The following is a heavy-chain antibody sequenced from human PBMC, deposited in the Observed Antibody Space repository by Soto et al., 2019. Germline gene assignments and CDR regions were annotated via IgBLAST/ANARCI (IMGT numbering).Heavy chain of an antibody. CDR1: GGSISSSSYY. V-gene: IGHV4-39*01. D-gene: IGHD6-13*01. CDR2: IYYSGST. Sequence: SETLSLTCTVSGGSISSSSYYWGWIRQPPGKGLEWIGGIYYSGSTYYNPSLKSRVTISVDTSKNQFSLKLSSVTAADTAVYYCARPGIAARPYNWFDPWGQGTLVTVSS. CDR3: ARPGIAARPYNWFDP. J-gene: IGHJ5*02.